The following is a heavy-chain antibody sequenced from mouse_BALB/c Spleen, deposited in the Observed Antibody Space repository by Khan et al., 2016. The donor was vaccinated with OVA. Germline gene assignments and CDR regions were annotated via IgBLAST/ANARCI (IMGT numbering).Heavy chain of an antibody. CDR3: ARGRAY. CDR1: DYSITSDYA. J-gene: IGHJ3*01. V-gene: IGHV3-2*02. Sequence: EVQLQESGPGLVKPSQSLSLTCTVTDYSITSDYAWNWIRQFPGNKLEWMGYINYSGRTSYSPSLKSRISITRDTSKNQFFLQLNSVTTEDTATYFCARGRAYWGQGTLGTVSA. D-gene: IGHD3-3*01. CDR2: INYSGRT.